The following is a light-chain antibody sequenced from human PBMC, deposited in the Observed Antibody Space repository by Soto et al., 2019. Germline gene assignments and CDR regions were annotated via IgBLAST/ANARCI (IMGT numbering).Light chain of an antibody. V-gene: IGKV3-11*01. CDR3: QHRGEWPPGAT. J-gene: IGKJ5*01. Sequence: EIVLTQSPATLSLSPGERATLSCRASQSVSKPLAWYQQKSGKAPRLLIYDASNSATGIPDRFSGSGSGTDFTLTISSLEPEDFAVYYGQHRGEWPPGATFGQGTRLEIK. CDR2: DAS. CDR1: QSVSKP.